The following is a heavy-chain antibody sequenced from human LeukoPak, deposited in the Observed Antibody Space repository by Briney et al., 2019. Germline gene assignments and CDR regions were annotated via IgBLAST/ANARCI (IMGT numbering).Heavy chain of an antibody. CDR3: AREILVWFGESPPHYYMDV. J-gene: IGHJ6*03. V-gene: IGHV1-18*01. CDR2: INTYNGNT. D-gene: IGHD3-10*01. Sequence: ASVKVSCKASGYTFTSYGISWVRQAPGQGLEWMGWINTYNGNTNYAQKLQGRVTMTTDTSTSTVYMELRSLRSDDTAVYYCAREILVWFGESPPHYYMDVWGKGTTVSISS. CDR1: GYTFTSYG.